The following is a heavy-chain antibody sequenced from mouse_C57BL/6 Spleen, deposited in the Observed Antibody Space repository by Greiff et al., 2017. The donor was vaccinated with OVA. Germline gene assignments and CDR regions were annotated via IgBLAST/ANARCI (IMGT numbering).Heavy chain of an antibody. Sequence: ESGPGLVKPSQSLSLSCSVTGFSITSGYYWYWIRQPPGNLQEWVGYIRDDGSNDYDPSLKNRISITRDTSKNQFFLQLNSVTTEDTATASGDGGCPLSMDYWGQGTSVTVSS. CDR1: GFSITSGYY. CDR3: DGGCPLSMDY. V-gene: IGHV3-6*01. J-gene: IGHJ4*01. CDR2: IRDDGSN.